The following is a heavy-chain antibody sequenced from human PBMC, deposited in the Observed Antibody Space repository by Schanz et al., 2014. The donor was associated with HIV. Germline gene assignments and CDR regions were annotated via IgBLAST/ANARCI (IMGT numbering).Heavy chain of an antibody. CDR3: ARGRSGYCSGGSCPYGRYYFDY. CDR2: INPNSGGT. D-gene: IGHD2-15*01. CDR1: GYTFTGYY. J-gene: IGHJ4*02. V-gene: IGHV1-2*02. Sequence: QVSLVQSGAEVKKPGASVKVSCKASGYTFTGYYMHWVRQAPGQGLEWMGWINPNSGGTNYAQKFQGRVTMTRDTSISTAYMELSRLRSDDTAVYYCARGRSGYCSGGSCPYGRYYFDYWGQGTLVTVSS.